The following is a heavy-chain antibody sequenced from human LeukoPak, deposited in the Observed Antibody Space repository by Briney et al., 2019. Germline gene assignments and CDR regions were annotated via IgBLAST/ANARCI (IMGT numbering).Heavy chain of an antibody. D-gene: IGHD2-21*02. V-gene: IGHV4-61*02. CDR2: IYTSGST. J-gene: IGHJ6*03. CDR1: GGSISSGSYY. Sequence: SETLSLTCTVSGGSISSGSYYWSWLRQPAGKGLEWIGRIYTSGSTKYNPSLKSRVTISVDTSKNQFSLKLSSVTAADTAVYYCARIYCGGDCRGYYYHYYMDVWGKGTTVTISS. CDR3: ARIYCGGDCRGYYYHYYMDV.